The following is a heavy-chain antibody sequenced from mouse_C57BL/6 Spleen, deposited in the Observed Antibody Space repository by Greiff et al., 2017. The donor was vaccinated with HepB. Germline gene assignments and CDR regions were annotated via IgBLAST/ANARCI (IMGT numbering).Heavy chain of an antibody. CDR2: IRLKSDNYAT. CDR3: TGRGDWFAY. J-gene: IGHJ3*01. V-gene: IGHV6-3*01. Sequence: EVKVEESGGGLVQPGGSMKLSCVASGFTFSNYWMNWVRQSPEKGLEWVAQIRLKSDNYATHYAESVKGRFTISRDDSKSSVYLQMNNLRAEDTGFYYCTGRGDWFAYWGQGTLVTVSA. CDR1: GFTFSNYW.